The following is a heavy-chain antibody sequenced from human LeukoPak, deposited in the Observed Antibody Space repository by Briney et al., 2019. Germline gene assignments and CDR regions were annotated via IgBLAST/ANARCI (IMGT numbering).Heavy chain of an antibody. CDR2: IYYTGST. CDR1: GGSMITSSYY. J-gene: IGHJ4*02. D-gene: IGHD3-10*01. CDR3: ASSYYYGSGSYSR. Sequence: SETLSLTCSVSGGSMITSSYYWGWIRQPPGKGLEWIGSIYYTGSTNYNPSLKSRVTISVDTSKNQFSLKLSSVTAADTAVYYCASSYYYGSGSYSRWGQGTLVTVSS. V-gene: IGHV4-39*07.